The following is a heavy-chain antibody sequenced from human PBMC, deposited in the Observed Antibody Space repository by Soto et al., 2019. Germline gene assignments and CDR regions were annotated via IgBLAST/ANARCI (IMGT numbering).Heavy chain of an antibody. CDR1: GESFIGYY. Sequence: SETLSLTCAVYGESFIGYYWTWIRQPPGKGLEWIGEINHRGSTNYNPSLKSRVTISIDTSKNQFSLKLTSVTAADTSVYYCARTDLVTTNWFDACGQGTLVTVSS. V-gene: IGHV4-34*01. J-gene: IGHJ5*02. CDR2: INHRGST. D-gene: IGHD5-12*01. CDR3: ARTDLVTTNWFDA.